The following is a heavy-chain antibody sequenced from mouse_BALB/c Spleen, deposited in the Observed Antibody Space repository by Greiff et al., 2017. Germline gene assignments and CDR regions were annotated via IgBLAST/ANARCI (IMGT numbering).Heavy chain of an antibody. Sequence: VQLQQSGPGLVQPSQSLPITCKVSGFSLNSYGVHWVRQSPGKGLEWLGVIWSGGSTDYNAAFISRLSTSKDNSKGQVSFKMNSLQANDTAIYYCASLSARAWFAYWGQGTLVTVSA. D-gene: IGHD6-5*01. CDR3: ASLSARAWFAY. CDR2: IWSGGST. CDR1: GFSLNSYG. J-gene: IGHJ3*01. V-gene: IGHV2-2*02.